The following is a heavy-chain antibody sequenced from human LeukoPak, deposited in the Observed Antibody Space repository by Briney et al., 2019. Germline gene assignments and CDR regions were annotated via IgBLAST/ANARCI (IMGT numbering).Heavy chain of an antibody. V-gene: IGHV4-4*07. CDR1: GGSISSYY. J-gene: IGHJ4*02. Sequence: PSETLSLTCTVSGGSISSYYWSWIRQPAGKGLEWIGRIYTSGSTNYNPSLKSRVTMSVDTSKNQFSLKLSSVAAADTAVYYCAREYSSGWSRGFDYWGQGTLVTASS. D-gene: IGHD6-19*01. CDR3: AREYSSGWSRGFDY. CDR2: IYTSGST.